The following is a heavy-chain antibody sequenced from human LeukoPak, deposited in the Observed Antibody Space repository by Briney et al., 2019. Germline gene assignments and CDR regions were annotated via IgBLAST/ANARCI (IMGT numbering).Heavy chain of an antibody. J-gene: IGHJ3*02. CDR1: GGSISSYY. V-gene: IGHV4-4*08. CDR3: ARVGAYCGGDCYYSAFDI. D-gene: IGHD2-21*01. Sequence: SETLSLTCTVSGGSISSYYWSWIRQPPGKGLEWIGRIYTSGSTNYNPSLKSRVTISVDTSKNQFSLKLSSVTAADTAVYYCARVGAYCGGDCYYSAFDIWGQGTMVTVSS. CDR2: IYTSGST.